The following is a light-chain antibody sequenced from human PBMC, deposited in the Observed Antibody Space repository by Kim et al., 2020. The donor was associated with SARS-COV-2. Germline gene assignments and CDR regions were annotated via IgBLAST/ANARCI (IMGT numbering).Light chain of an antibody. V-gene: IGLV3-19*01. CDR2: GKN. Sequence: SSELTQDPAVSVALGQTVMITCQGDSLRSYYASWYQQKPGQAPVLVIYGKNNRPSGIPDRFSGSSSGNTASLTITGAQAEDEADYYCNSRDSSGNHLGVVFGGGTQLTVL. CDR3: NSRDSSGNHLGVV. CDR1: SLRSYY. J-gene: IGLJ2*01.